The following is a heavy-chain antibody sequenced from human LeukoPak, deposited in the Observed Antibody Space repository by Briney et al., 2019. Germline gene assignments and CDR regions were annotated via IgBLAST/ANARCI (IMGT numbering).Heavy chain of an antibody. CDR1: GFTFSDYY. V-gene: IGHV3-30*03. CDR3: ARDSMSSGWYSGDYYFDY. CDR2: ISYDESNK. D-gene: IGHD6-19*01. J-gene: IGHJ4*02. Sequence: GGSLRLSCAASGFTFSDYYMSWVRQAPGKGLEWVAVISYDESNKYYADSVKGRFTISRDNSKNTLYLQMNSLRAEDTAVYYCARDSMSSGWYSGDYYFDYWGRGTLVTVSS.